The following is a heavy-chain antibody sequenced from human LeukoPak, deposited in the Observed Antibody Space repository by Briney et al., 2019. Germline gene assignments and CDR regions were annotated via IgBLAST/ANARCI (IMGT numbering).Heavy chain of an antibody. V-gene: IGHV3-15*01. CDR3: TTYSSSWPYWYFDL. Sequence: GGSLRLSCAASGFTFNNAWMSWVRQAPGKGLEWVGRIKSKTDGGTTDYAAPVKGRFTISRDDSKNTLYLQMNSLKTEDTAVYYCTTYSSSWPYWYFDLWGRGTLVTVSS. J-gene: IGHJ2*01. CDR1: GFTFNNAW. D-gene: IGHD6-13*01. CDR2: IKSKTDGGTT.